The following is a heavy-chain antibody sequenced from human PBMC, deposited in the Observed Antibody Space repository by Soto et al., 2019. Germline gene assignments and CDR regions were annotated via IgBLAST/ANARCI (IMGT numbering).Heavy chain of an antibody. Sequence: EVQLLESGGGLVQPGGSLRLSCAASGFTFSSYAMSWVRQAPGKGLEWVSAISGSGGSTYYADSVKGRFTISRDNSKNTLYLQMNSLRAEDTAVYYCAKKLLSGWFPKLYFDYWGQGTLVTVSS. D-gene: IGHD6-13*01. J-gene: IGHJ4*02. CDR3: AKKLLSGWFPKLYFDY. V-gene: IGHV3-23*01. CDR2: ISGSGGST. CDR1: GFTFSSYA.